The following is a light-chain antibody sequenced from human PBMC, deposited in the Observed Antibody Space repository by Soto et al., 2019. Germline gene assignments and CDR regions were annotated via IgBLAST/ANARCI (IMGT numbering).Light chain of an antibody. CDR1: QSLVYSDGNTY. J-gene: IGKJ5*01. CDR2: DVS. V-gene: IGKV2-30*01. CDR3: MQGTHWPPLT. Sequence: DVVLTQSPLSLPVTLGQPASISCRSSQSLVYSDGNTYLNWFQPRPGRSPRRLIYDVSNRDSGVTDRFSGSGSGTDFTLKITRVEAEDVGVYYCMQGTHWPPLTFGQGTRLEIK.